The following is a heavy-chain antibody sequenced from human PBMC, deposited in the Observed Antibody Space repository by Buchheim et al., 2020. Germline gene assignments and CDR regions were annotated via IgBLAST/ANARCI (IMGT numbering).Heavy chain of an antibody. CDR2: ISYDGSNK. V-gene: IGHV3-30*04. Sequence: QVQLVESGGGVVQPGRSLRLSCAASGFTFSSYAMHWVRQAPGKGLEWVAVISYDGSNKYYADSVKGRFTISRDNSKNKLYLQMNSLRAEDTAVYYCARLRHSTGGVDYWGQGTL. D-gene: IGHD1-14*01. CDR1: GFTFSSYA. J-gene: IGHJ4*02. CDR3: ARLRHSTGGVDY.